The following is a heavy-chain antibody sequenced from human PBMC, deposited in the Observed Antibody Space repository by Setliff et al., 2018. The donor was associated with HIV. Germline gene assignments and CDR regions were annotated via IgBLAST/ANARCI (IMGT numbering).Heavy chain of an antibody. CDR3: AKDDYFQS. CDR2: IKSDGSST. J-gene: IGHJ1*01. V-gene: IGHV3-74*01. CDR1: GFTFSSYW. Sequence: PGGSLRLSCAASGFTFSSYWMHWVRQAPGKGLVGVSRIKSDGSSTSYADFVRGRFTISRDNAKNTLYLQMNSLRAEDTAVYYCAKDDYFQSWGQGTQVTVSS.